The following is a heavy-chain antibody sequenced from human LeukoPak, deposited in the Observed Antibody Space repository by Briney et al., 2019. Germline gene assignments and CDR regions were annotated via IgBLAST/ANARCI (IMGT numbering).Heavy chain of an antibody. D-gene: IGHD5-18*01. CDR1: GFTFNSYS. J-gene: IGHJ4*02. CDR3: ARASGDIVETATMGSY. Sequence: GGSLRLSCAASGFTFNSYSMNWVRQAPGKGLEWVSPISSSSSSIYYADSVKGRFTISRDNAKNSLYLQMNSLRAGDTAVYYCARASGDIVETATMGSYWGQGTLVTVSS. V-gene: IGHV3-21*01. CDR2: ISSSSSSI.